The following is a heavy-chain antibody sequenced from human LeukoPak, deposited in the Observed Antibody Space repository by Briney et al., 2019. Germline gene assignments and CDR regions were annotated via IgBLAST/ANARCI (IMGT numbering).Heavy chain of an antibody. CDR2: ISWNSGSI. CDR3: AKDIARKQWLVRATYDY. D-gene: IGHD6-19*01. CDR1: GFTFDDYA. Sequence: GGSLRLSCAASGFTFDDYAMHWVRQAPGKGLEWVSGISWNSGSIGYADSVKGRFTISRDNAKNSLYLQMNSLRAEDTALYYCAKDIARKQWLVRATYDYWGQGTLVTVSS. J-gene: IGHJ4*02. V-gene: IGHV3-9*01.